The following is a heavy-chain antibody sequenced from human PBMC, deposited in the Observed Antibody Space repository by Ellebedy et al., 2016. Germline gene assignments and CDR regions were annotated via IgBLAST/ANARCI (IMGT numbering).Heavy chain of an antibody. CDR3: RQGHYADY. V-gene: IGHV3-23*01. CDR2: ISGNGDKR. J-gene: IGHJ4*02. CDR1: ELNLGNYF. Sequence: GESLKISXTASELNLGNYFMSWVRQAPGKGLEWVSTISGNGDKRDFADSVKGRFTISRDNSRNTLHLQMNNLRGEDTAVYYCRQGHYADYWGQGTLVTVSS.